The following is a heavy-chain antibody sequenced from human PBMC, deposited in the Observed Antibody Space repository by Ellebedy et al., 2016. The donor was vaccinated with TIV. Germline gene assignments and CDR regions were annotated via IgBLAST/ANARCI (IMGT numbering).Heavy chain of an antibody. J-gene: IGHJ4*02. Sequence: GGSLRLSXAASGFTFSSYSMNWVRQAPGKGLEWVSYISSSSTIYYADSVKGRFTISRDSAKNSLYLQMNSLRDEDTAVYYCARGGYCSSTSCYPFFDYWGQGTLVTVSS. V-gene: IGHV3-48*02. CDR2: ISSSSTI. CDR1: GFTFSSYS. CDR3: ARGGYCSSTSCYPFFDY. D-gene: IGHD2-2*01.